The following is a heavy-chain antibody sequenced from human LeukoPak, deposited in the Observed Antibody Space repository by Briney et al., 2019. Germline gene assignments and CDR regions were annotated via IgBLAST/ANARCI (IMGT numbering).Heavy chain of an antibody. D-gene: IGHD6-19*01. CDR3: ANDGRGSRSSGSYFDY. CDR2: ISASGGTT. J-gene: IGHJ4*02. V-gene: IGHV3-23*01. Sequence: PGGSLRLSCAASGFSFSSYAMSWVRQAPGKGLEWVSSISASGGTTYYADSVKGRFTISRDNSKNTLYLQMNSLRAEDTAVYYCANDGRGSRSSGSYFDYWGQGTLVTVSA. CDR1: GFSFSSYA.